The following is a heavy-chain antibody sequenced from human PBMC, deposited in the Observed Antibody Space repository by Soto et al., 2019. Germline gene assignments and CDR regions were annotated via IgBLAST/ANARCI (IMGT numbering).Heavy chain of an antibody. CDR3: ARDRPHYCTNGVCYGKFYYYYGMDV. Sequence: GGSLRLSCAASGFTFRSYAMHWVRQAPGKGLEWVAVISYDGSNKYYADSVKGRFTISRDNSKNTLYLQMNSLRAEDTAVYYCARDRPHYCTNGVCYGKFYYYYGMDVWGQGTTVTVSS. CDR1: GFTFRSYA. D-gene: IGHD2-8*01. V-gene: IGHV3-30-3*01. CDR2: ISYDGSNK. J-gene: IGHJ6*02.